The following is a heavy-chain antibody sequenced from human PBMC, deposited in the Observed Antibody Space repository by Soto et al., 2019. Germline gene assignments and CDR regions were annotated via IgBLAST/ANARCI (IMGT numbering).Heavy chain of an antibody. CDR1: GGTFSSYA. V-gene: IGHV1-69*13. D-gene: IGHD6-6*01. Sequence: ASVKVSCKASGGTFSSYAISWVRQAPGQGLEWMGGIIPIFGTANYAQKFQGRVTITADESTSTAYMELSSLRSEDTAVYYCARSKAARLLYYYYYGMDVWGQGTTVTVSS. CDR3: ARSKAARLLYYYYYGMDV. J-gene: IGHJ6*02. CDR2: IIPIFGTA.